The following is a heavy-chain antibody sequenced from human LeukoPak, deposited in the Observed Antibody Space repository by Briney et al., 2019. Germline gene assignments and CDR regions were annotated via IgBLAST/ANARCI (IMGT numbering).Heavy chain of an antibody. J-gene: IGHJ6*03. CDR3: ARDLDDSVSEAGYMDV. D-gene: IGHD3-16*01. CDR2: ISAYNGNT. Sequence: ASVKVSCKASGYTFTSYGISWVRQAPGQGLEWMGWISAYNGNTNYAQKLHGRVTMTTDTSTSTAYMELRSLRSDDTAVYYCARDLDDSVSEAGYMDVWGKGTTVTVSS. V-gene: IGHV1-18*01. CDR1: GYTFTSYG.